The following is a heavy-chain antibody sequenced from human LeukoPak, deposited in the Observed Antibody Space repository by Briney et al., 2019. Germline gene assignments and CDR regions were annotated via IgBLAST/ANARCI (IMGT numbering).Heavy chain of an antibody. CDR2: INHSGST. CDR3: ASRKRRFGELPAYYYYMDV. CDR1: GGSFSGYY. D-gene: IGHD3-10*01. Sequence: SETLSLTCAVYGGSFSGYYWSWIRQPPGKGLEWIGEINHSGSTNYNPSLKSRVTISVDTSKNQFSLKLSSVTAEDTAVYYCASRKRRFGELPAYYYYMDVWGKGTTVTISS. J-gene: IGHJ6*03. V-gene: IGHV4-34*01.